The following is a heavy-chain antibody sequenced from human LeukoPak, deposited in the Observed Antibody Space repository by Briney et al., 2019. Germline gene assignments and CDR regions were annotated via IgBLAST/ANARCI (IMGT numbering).Heavy chain of an antibody. CDR3: VSFYETY. Sequence: GGSLRLSCAASGNYWMHWVRQAPGKGLVWVSHINRDGSWTGYADSVKGRFTISKDNAKNTVYLQMNSLRAEDTAVYYCVSFYETYWGRGTLVTVSS. CDR2: INRDGSWT. J-gene: IGHJ4*02. CDR1: GNYW. D-gene: IGHD2/OR15-2a*01. V-gene: IGHV3-74*01.